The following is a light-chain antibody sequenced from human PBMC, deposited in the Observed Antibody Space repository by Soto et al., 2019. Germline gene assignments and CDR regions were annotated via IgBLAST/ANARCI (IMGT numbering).Light chain of an antibody. V-gene: IGKV3-15*01. Sequence: EIVMTQSPATLSVSPGERATLSCMASQSVGSNLAWFQQKPGQAPRLLIYGASTRATGVPARFSGSGSGSEFTLTISSLQSEDFAVFYCQQYNNWPPLTFGGGTKVEIK. CDR1: QSVGSN. J-gene: IGKJ4*01. CDR3: QQYNNWPPLT. CDR2: GAS.